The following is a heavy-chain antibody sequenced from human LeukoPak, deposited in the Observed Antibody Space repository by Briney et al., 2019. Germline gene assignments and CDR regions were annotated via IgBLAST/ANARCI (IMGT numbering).Heavy chain of an antibody. CDR1: GFTFSHYA. V-gene: IGHV3-23*01. J-gene: IGHJ4*02. CDR3: AKTAQYSSSWIDC. CDR2: ISGSGRDT. Sequence: EGSLRLSCAASGFTFSHYAMSWVRQAPGKGLEWVSGISGSGRDTYYADSVKGRFTISRDNSENTLYLQMNSLRAEDTAVYYCAKTAQYSSSWIDCWGQGTLVTVSS. D-gene: IGHD6-13*01.